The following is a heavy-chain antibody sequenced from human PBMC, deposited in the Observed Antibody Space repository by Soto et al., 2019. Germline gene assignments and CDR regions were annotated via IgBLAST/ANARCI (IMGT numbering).Heavy chain of an antibody. Sequence: SVKVSCKASGFTFTSSAMQWVRQARGQRLEWIGWIVVGSGNTNYAQKFQERVTITRDMSTSTAYMELSSLRSEDTAVYYCAAAPLGYCSGGSCYSGETYDAFDIWGQGTMVTVSS. J-gene: IGHJ3*02. CDR1: GFTFTSSA. V-gene: IGHV1-58*02. CDR3: AAAPLGYCSGGSCYSGETYDAFDI. CDR2: IVVGSGNT. D-gene: IGHD2-15*01.